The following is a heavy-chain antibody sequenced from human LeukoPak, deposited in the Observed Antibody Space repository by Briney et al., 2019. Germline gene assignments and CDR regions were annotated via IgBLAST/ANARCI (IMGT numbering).Heavy chain of an antibody. V-gene: IGHV4-34*01. CDR3: ASRIQLWGPLDY. Sequence: SETLSLTCAVYGGSFSGYYWSWIRQPPGKGLEWIGGINHSGSTNYNPSLKSRVTISVDTSKNQFPLKLSSVTAADTAVYYCASRIQLWGPLDYWGQGTLVTVSS. J-gene: IGHJ4*02. CDR1: GGSFSGYY. CDR2: INHSGST. D-gene: IGHD5-18*01.